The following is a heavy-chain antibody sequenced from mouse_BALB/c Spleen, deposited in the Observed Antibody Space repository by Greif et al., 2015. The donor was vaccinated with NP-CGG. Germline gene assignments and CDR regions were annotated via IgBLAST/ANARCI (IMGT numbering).Heavy chain of an antibody. CDR1: GFNIKDTY. CDR2: IDPANGNT. D-gene: IGHD2-14*01. Sequence: VQLQQSGAELVKPGASVKLSCTASGFNIKDTYMHWVKQRPEQGLEWIGRIDPANGNTKYDPKFQGKATITADTSSNTAYLQLSSLTSEDTAVYYCARRRRYDDYAMDYWGQGTSVTVSS. V-gene: IGHV14-3*02. J-gene: IGHJ4*01. CDR3: ARRRRYDDYAMDY.